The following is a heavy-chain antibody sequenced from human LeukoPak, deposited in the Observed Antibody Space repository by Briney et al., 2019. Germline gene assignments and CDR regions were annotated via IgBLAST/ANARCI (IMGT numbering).Heavy chain of an antibody. D-gene: IGHD2-21*01. CDR1: GFTFSSYE. V-gene: IGHV3-48*03. CDR2: ISSSGSTI. CDR3: AKAPVTTCSGAYCYPFDY. Sequence: PGGSLRLSCAASGFTFSSYEMNWVRQAPGKGLEWVSYISSSGSTIYYADSVKGRFTISRDSSKNTLYLQMNRLGAEDAAVYYCAKAPVTTCSGAYCYPFDYWGQGTLVTVSS. J-gene: IGHJ4*02.